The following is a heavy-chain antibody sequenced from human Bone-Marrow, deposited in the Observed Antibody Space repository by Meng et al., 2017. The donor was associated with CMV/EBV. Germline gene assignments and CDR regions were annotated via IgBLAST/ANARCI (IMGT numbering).Heavy chain of an antibody. V-gene: IGHV3-53*01. J-gene: IGHJ3*02. CDR2: IYSGGST. CDR1: GFTVSSNY. Sequence: GASLEISCAASGFTVSSNYMSWVRQAPGKGLEWVSVIYSGGSTYYADSVKGRFTISRDNSKNTLYLQMNSLRAEDTAVYYCARGVDDFWSGGDAFDIWGQGTTVTVSS. D-gene: IGHD3-3*01. CDR3: ARGVDDFWSGGDAFDI.